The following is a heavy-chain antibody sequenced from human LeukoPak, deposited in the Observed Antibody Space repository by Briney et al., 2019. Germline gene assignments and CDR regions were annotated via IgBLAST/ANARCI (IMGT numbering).Heavy chain of an antibody. V-gene: IGHV3-23*01. D-gene: IGHD1-26*01. CDR2: IVGSGEKT. Sequence: GSLRLSCAASGIDFSTSAMHWVRQAPGKGLEWVSGIVGSGEKTFYGDSVKGRFTIARDNSKNTLYLQMKSLRVEDTAVYYCAKDHTVGATFGVYFDYWGQGTLVTVSS. CDR1: GIDFSTSA. CDR3: AKDHTVGATFGVYFDY. J-gene: IGHJ4*02.